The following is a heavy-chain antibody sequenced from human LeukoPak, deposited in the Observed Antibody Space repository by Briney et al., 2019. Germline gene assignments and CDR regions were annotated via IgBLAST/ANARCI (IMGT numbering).Heavy chain of an antibody. V-gene: IGHV1-69*06. J-gene: IGHJ4*02. CDR2: IIPIFGTA. Sequence: GASVKVSCTASGGTFSSYAISWVRQAPGQGLEWMGGIIPIFGTANYAQKFQGRVTITADKSTSTAYMELSSLRSEDTAVYYCARGESYDILTGYYSWGQGTLVTVSS. CDR3: ARGESYDILTGYYS. D-gene: IGHD3-9*01. CDR1: GGTFSSYA.